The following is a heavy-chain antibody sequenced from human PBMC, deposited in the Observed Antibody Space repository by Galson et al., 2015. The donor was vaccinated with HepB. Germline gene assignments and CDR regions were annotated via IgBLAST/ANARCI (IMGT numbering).Heavy chain of an antibody. CDR3: AKDRPAHQIAAAGTEVDY. J-gene: IGHJ4*02. CDR1: GFTFSSYG. Sequence: SLRLSCAASGFTFSSYGMHWVRQAPGKGLEWVAVISYDGSNKYYADSVKGRFTISRDNSKNTLYLQMNSLRAEDTAVYYCAKDRPAHQIAAAGTEVDYWGQGTLVTVSS. CDR2: ISYDGSNK. V-gene: IGHV3-30*18. D-gene: IGHD6-13*01.